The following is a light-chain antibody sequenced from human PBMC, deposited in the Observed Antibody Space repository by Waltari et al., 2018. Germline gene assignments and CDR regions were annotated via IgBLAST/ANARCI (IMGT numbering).Light chain of an antibody. CDR2: LGS. J-gene: IGKJ4*01. CDR1: QSLLHSNGYNY. V-gene: IGKV2-28*01. Sequence: DIVMTQSPLSLPVTPGEPASISCRSSQSLLHSNGYNYLDWYLQKPGQSPQLLIYLGSNRASGAPDRFSGSGSGTDFTLKISRVEAEDVGVYYCMQALQTPVTFGGGTKVEIK. CDR3: MQALQTPVT.